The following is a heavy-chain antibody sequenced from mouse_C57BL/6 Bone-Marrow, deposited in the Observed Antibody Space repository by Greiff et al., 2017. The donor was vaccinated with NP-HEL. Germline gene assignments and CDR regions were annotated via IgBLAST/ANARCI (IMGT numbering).Heavy chain of an antibody. D-gene: IGHD1-1*01. CDR1: GFTFTDYY. Sequence: EVKLVESGGGLVQPGGSLSLSCAASGFTFTDYYMSWVRQPPGKALEWLGFIRNKANGYTTEYSASVKGRFTISRDNSQSILYLQMNALRAEDSATYYCARVVLLRYYFDYWGQGTTLTVSS. V-gene: IGHV7-3*01. CDR2: IRNKANGYTT. J-gene: IGHJ2*01. CDR3: ARVVLLRYYFDY.